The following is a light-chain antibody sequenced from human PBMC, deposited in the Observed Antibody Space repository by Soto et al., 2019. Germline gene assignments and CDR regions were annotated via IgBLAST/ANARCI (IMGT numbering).Light chain of an antibody. Sequence: IVLTPSPGNLSFSAGRRSTLYTRASQSVSSSYLAWYQQKPGQAPRLLIYGASYRATGIPDRFTGSGSGTDFTLTISRLEPEDFAVYYCQQYGSAATFGQGTKVDIK. CDR2: GAS. J-gene: IGKJ1*01. CDR1: QSVSSSY. V-gene: IGKV3-20*01. CDR3: QQYGSAAT.